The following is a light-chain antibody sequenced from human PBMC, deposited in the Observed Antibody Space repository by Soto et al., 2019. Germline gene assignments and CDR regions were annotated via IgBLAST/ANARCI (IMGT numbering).Light chain of an antibody. V-gene: IGKV2-28*01. Sequence: DIVMNQSPLSLPVTPGEPASISCRSSQSLLHSNGYNYLDWYLQKRGQSPQLLTYLGSNRDSGVPDRFSGSGSGTDFTLKISRVEAEYVGVYYCMQALLTPRAVGQGTRLEI. J-gene: IGKJ5*01. CDR1: QSLLHSNGYNY. CDR2: LGS. CDR3: MQALLTPRA.